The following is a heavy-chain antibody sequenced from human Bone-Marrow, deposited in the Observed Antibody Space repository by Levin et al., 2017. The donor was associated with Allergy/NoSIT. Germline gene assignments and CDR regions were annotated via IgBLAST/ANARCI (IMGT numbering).Heavy chain of an antibody. CDR2: IYYSGST. J-gene: IGHJ6*03. CDR3: ARAIRPRGYYYMDV. Sequence: SQTLSLTCTVSGGSISSGGYYWSWIRQHPGKGLEWIGYIYYSGSTYYNPSLKSRVTISVDTSKNQFSLKLSSVTAADTAVYYCARAIRPRGYYYMDVWGKGTTVTVSS. V-gene: IGHV4-31*03. CDR1: GGSISSGGYY.